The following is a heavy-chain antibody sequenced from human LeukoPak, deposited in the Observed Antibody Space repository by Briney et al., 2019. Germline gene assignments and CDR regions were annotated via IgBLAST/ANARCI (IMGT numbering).Heavy chain of an antibody. CDR2: IYYSGST. J-gene: IGHJ6*03. D-gene: IGHD1-26*01. Sequence: KSSETLSLTCTVSGGFISSYYWSWIRQPPGKGLEWIGYIYYSGSTNYNPSLKSRVTISVDTSKNQFSLKLSSVTAADTAVYYCATGSGSYSYYYYMDVWGKGTTVTVSS. V-gene: IGHV4-59*01. CDR3: ATGSGSYSYYYYMDV. CDR1: GGFISSYY.